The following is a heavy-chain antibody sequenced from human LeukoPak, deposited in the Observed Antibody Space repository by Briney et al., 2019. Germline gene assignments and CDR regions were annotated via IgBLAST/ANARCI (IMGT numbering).Heavy chain of an antibody. Sequence: GGSLRLSCAASGFTFSNYEMNWVRQAPGKGLVWVSYISSGGSTIYYTDSVKGRFTISRDNAKNSLYLQMNSLRAEDTAIYYCARDFYYGSGRFDYWGQGTLVTVSS. V-gene: IGHV3-48*03. D-gene: IGHD3-10*01. CDR3: ARDFYYGSGRFDY. J-gene: IGHJ4*02. CDR1: GFTFSNYE. CDR2: ISSGGSTI.